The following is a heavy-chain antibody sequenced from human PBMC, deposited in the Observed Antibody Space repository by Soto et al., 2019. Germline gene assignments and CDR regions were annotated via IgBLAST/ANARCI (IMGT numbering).Heavy chain of an antibody. CDR3: AKASRRRSLGQYGLEV. CDR2: ISDGGLT. V-gene: IGHV4-59*12. CDR1: GGSIYTYY. D-gene: IGHD6-13*01. Sequence: SETLSLTCNVSGGSIYTYYWTWIRQSPGKGLEWIGYISDGGLTNYNPSLKSRVTISVDTSKKQVSLKLSSVTAADTAVYYCAKASRRRSLGQYGLEVWGQGTPV. J-gene: IGHJ6*01.